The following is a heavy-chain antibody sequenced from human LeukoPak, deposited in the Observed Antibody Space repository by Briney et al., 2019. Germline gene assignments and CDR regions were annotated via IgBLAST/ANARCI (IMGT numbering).Heavy chain of an antibody. CDR2: ISYDGSNK. CDR3: ARDTGSPTYYFDY. V-gene: IGHV3-30*03. CDR1: GFTFSSYG. Sequence: GGSLRLSCAASGFTFSSYGMHWVRQAPGKGLEWVAAISYDGSNKYYADSVKGRFTISRDNSKNTLYLQMNSLRAEDTAVYYCARDTGSPTYYFDYRGQGTLVTVSS. J-gene: IGHJ4*02. D-gene: IGHD3-10*01.